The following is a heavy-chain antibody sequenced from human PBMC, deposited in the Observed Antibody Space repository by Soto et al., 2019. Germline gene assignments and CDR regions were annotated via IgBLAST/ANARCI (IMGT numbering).Heavy chain of an antibody. D-gene: IGHD5-12*01. J-gene: IGHJ5*02. V-gene: IGHV4-31*03. Sequence: SETLSLTCTVSGGSISSGGYYWSWIRQHPGKGLEWIGYIYYSGSTYYNPSLKSRVTISVDTSKNQFSLKLSSVTAADTAVYYCAREIVATIGVNWFDPWGQGTLVTVSS. CDR1: GGSISSGGYY. CDR3: AREIVATIGVNWFDP. CDR2: IYYSGST.